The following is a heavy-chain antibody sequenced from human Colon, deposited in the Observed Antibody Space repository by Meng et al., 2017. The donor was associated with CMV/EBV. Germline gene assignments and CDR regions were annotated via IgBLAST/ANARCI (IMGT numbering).Heavy chain of an antibody. CDR2: ISSRGDTI. D-gene: IGHD6-13*01. CDR3: ARGRAAADIDY. J-gene: IGHJ4*02. Sequence: GGSLRLSCAASGFIFSDYEMNWVRQAPGKGLEWVSYISSRGDTIYYADSVKGRFTISRDNAKKSLYLQTNSLRAEDTAVYFCARGRAAADIDYWGQGTLVTVSS. V-gene: IGHV3-48*03. CDR1: GFIFSDYE.